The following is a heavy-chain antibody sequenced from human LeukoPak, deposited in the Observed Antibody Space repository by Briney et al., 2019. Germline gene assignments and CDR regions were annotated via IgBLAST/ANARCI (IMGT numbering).Heavy chain of an antibody. Sequence: SETLSLTCTVSGGSISSSSYYWGWIRQPPGKGLEWIGSIYYSGSTYYNPSLKSRVTISVDTSKNQFSLKLSSVTAADTAVYYCARIPLGVLLWFGELLSWFDPWGQGTLVTVSS. J-gene: IGHJ5*02. D-gene: IGHD3-10*01. V-gene: IGHV4-39*07. CDR2: IYYSGST. CDR1: GGSISSSSYY. CDR3: ARIPLGVLLWFGELLSWFDP.